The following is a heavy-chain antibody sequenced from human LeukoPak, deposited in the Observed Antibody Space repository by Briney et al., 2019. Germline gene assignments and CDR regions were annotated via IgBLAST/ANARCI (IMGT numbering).Heavy chain of an antibody. V-gene: IGHV1-3*01. Sequence: ASVKVSCKASGYTFTSYAMHWVRQAPGQRLEWMGWINAGNGNTEYSQKFQGRVTITRDTSASTAYMELSRLRSDDTAVYYCFFGSGYYYYYYGMDVWGQGTTVTVSS. CDR2: INAGNGNT. CDR3: FFGSGYYYYYYGMDV. J-gene: IGHJ6*02. D-gene: IGHD3-3*01. CDR1: GYTFTSYA.